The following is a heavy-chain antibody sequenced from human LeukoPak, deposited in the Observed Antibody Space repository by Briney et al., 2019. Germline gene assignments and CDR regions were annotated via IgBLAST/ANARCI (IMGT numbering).Heavy chain of an antibody. J-gene: IGHJ6*02. V-gene: IGHV5-51*01. CDR2: IYPGDSDT. D-gene: IGHD2-2*01. Sequence: ESLKISCKGSGYSFTGYWIGWVRQMPGKGLERMGIIYPGDSDTRYSPSFQGQVTISADKSISTAYLQWSSLKASDTAMYYCARHGPIPAAIRAGMDVWGQGTTVTVSS. CDR1: GYSFTGYW. CDR3: ARHGPIPAAIRAGMDV.